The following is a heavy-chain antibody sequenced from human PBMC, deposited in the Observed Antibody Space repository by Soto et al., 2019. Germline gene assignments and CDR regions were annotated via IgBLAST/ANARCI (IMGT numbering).Heavy chain of an antibody. Sequence: EVQLLESGGGLVQPGGSLRLSCAASGFTFSSYAMSWVRQAPGKGLEWVSGISGSGGSTYYADSVKGRVTISRDNSKNTLDLQMNSLRAEDTAVYYCARASSGWYYRFDYWGQGTLVTVSS. CDR2: ISGSGGST. V-gene: IGHV3-23*01. J-gene: IGHJ4*02. CDR1: GFTFSSYA. CDR3: ARASSGWYYRFDY. D-gene: IGHD6-19*01.